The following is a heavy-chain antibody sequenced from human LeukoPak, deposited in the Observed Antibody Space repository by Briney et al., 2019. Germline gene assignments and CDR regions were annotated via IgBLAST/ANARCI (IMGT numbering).Heavy chain of an antibody. J-gene: IGHJ4*02. D-gene: IGHD1-26*01. CDR2: IYPDDSDT. CDR1: GYSFTTYW. CDR3: ARHSDIYSGGFDY. Sequence: GESLKISCETSGYSFTTYWIGWARQRPGTGLEWVGAIYPDDSDTRYSPSFQGQVTISADKSISTAYLQWSSLKASDTAMYYCARHSDIYSGGFDYWGQGTLVTVSS. V-gene: IGHV5-51*01.